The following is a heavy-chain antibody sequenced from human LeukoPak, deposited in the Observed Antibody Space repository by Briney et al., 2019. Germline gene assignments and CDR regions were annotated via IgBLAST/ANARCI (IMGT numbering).Heavy chain of an antibody. J-gene: IGHJ4*02. CDR1: CDSISSHY. Sequence: SETLSLTCIVSCDSISSHYWSWIRQPPGKGLEYIGYIYYSGGTDYNPSLKSRVTISLDTSKNQFSLNLTSVTAADTAVYYCARRSGVLDSRDYRYHFDFWGQGTLVTVSS. D-gene: IGHD3-22*01. CDR2: IYYSGGT. CDR3: ARRSGVLDSRDYRYHFDF. V-gene: IGHV4-59*11.